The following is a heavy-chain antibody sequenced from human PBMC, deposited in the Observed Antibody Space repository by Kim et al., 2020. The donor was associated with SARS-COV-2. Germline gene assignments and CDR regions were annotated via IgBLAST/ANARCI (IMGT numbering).Heavy chain of an antibody. J-gene: IGHJ4*02. V-gene: IGHV4-31*03. CDR1: GGSISSGGYY. CDR2: IYYSGST. Sequence: SETLSLTCTVSGGSISSGGYYWSWIRQHPGKGLEWIGYIYYSGSTYYNPSLKSRVTISVDTSKNQFSLKLSSVTAADTAVYYCAREVSWSAYFDYWGQGTLVTVSS. CDR3: AREVSWSAYFDY.